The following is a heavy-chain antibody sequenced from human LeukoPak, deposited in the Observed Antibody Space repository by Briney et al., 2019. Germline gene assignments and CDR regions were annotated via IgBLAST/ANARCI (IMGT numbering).Heavy chain of an antibody. D-gene: IGHD6-13*01. J-gene: IGHJ4*02. V-gene: IGHV5-51*01. Sequence: SGESLKISCKGSGYSFTTYWIGWVRQMPGKGLEWMGIIYPGDSDTRYSPSFQGQVTISADKSITTAYLQWSSLKASDTAMYYCARCSGSLSSCQIFDYWGQGTLVTVSS. CDR1: GYSFTTYW. CDR2: IYPGDSDT. CDR3: ARCSGSLSSCQIFDY.